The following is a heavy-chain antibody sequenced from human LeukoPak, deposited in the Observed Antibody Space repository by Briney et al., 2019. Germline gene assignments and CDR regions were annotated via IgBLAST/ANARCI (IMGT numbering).Heavy chain of an antibody. V-gene: IGHV1-69*16. D-gene: IGHD2-15*01. CDR3: VGLRSAQTFEI. CDR1: GATLSSYT. Sequence: SVKVSCKTSGATLSSYTMNWVRQAPGQGLEWLGDIIPTIGLTSSAQKFQGRVTVTTDESTSTAYMEVSGLTSEDTAVYYCVGLRSAQTFEIWGQGTLITVSS. J-gene: IGHJ3*02. CDR2: IIPTIGLT.